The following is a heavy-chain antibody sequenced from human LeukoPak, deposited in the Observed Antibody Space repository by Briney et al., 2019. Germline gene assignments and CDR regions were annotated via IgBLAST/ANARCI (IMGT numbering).Heavy chain of an antibody. CDR3: ARGYGDYHHGLDY. J-gene: IGHJ4*02. V-gene: IGHV4-61*01. Sequence: SETLSLTCTVSGGSISSGSYYWSWIRQPPGKGLEWIGYIYYSGSTNYNPSLKSRVTISVDTSKNQFSLKLSSVTAADTAVYYCARGYGDYHHGLDYWGQGTLVTVSS. CDR2: IYYSGST. D-gene: IGHD4-17*01. CDR1: GGSISSGSYY.